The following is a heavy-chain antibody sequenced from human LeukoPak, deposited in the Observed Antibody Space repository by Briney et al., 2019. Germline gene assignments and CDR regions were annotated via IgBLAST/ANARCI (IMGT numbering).Heavy chain of an antibody. Sequence: ASVKVSCKASGYTFTSYGISWVRQAPGQGLEWMGWISAYNGNTNYAQKLQGRVTMTTDTSTSTAYMELRSLRSDDTAVYYCARAGWYSNYGIYHYYYMDVWGKGTTVTISS. V-gene: IGHV1-18*01. CDR3: ARAGWYSNYGIYHYYYMDV. CDR1: GYTFTSYG. D-gene: IGHD4-11*01. CDR2: ISAYNGNT. J-gene: IGHJ6*03.